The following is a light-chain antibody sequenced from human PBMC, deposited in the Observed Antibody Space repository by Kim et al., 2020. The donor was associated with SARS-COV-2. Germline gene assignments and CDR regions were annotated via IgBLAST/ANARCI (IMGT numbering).Light chain of an antibody. Sequence: GQSITISCTGTSSDVGGYNSVSWYQQHPGKAPKLMIYDVTTRPSGVSNRFSGSKSGNTASLTISGLRAEDEADYYCTSYTTSSTLVFGTGTKVTVL. CDR2: DVT. CDR3: TSYTTSSTLV. CDR1: SSDVGGYNS. J-gene: IGLJ1*01. V-gene: IGLV2-14*03.